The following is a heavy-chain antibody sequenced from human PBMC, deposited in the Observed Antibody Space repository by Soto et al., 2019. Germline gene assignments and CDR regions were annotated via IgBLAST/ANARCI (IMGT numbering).Heavy chain of an antibody. CDR3: AKTAGLGSYYYGIDV. Sequence: GGSLGLSWGATGITFRNYAMNWVRQVPGKGLEWVSGATATGGTTYYAASVKGRFTISRDNSNNTVYLQMNSLGADDTAIYYCAKTAGLGSYYYGIDVWGQGTTVTVSS. D-gene: IGHD3-16*01. CDR2: ATATGGTT. V-gene: IGHV3-23*01. J-gene: IGHJ6*02. CDR1: GITFRNYA.